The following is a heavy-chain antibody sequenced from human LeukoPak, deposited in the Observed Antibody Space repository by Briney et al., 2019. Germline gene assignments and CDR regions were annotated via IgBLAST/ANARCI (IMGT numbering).Heavy chain of an antibody. Sequence: GGSLRLSCAASGFTFNDHYMSWIRQAPGKGLECVSYISSGGSTTYYTDSVKGRFTISRGNGKNALYLQMNSLRAEDTAVYYCAREIAADRGFDSWGQGTLVTVSS. V-gene: IGHV3-11*01. CDR3: AREIAADRGFDS. CDR1: GFTFNDHY. J-gene: IGHJ4*02. D-gene: IGHD6-6*01. CDR2: ISSGGSTT.